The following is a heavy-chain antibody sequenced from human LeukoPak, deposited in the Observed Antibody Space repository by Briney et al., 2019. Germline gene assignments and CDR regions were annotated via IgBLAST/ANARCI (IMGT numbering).Heavy chain of an antibody. Sequence: ASVKVSCKTSGYSFTDYYMHWVRQAPGQGLEWMGWINPNSGGTSAAQKFQGRVTMTRDTSITTVYMEVSWLASDDTAIYYCARADRLHGGPYLVGPWGQGTLVTVSS. CDR2: INPNSGGT. CDR1: GYSFTDYY. D-gene: IGHD3-16*01. CDR3: ARADRLHGGPYLVGP. J-gene: IGHJ5*02. V-gene: IGHV1-2*02.